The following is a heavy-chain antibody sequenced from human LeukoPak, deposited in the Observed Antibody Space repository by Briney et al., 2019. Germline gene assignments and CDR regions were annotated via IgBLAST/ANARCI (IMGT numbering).Heavy chain of an antibody. Sequence: HPGGSLRLSCAASGFTFSDYYMSWIRQAPGKGLEWVSAISGSGGSTYYADSVKGRFTISRDNSKNTLYLQMNSLRAEDTAVYYCARDKGSWELLGWFDPWGQGTLVTVSS. CDR2: ISGSGGST. V-gene: IGHV3-23*01. CDR3: ARDKGSWELLGWFDP. J-gene: IGHJ5*02. CDR1: GFTFSDYY. D-gene: IGHD1-26*01.